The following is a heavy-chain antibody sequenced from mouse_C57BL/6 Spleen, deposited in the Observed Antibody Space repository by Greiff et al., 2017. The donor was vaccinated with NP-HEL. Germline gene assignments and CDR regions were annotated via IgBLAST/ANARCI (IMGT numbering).Heavy chain of an antibody. V-gene: IGHV14-4*01. CDR3: TKAGYGSSYWFAY. D-gene: IGHD1-1*01. CDR1: GFHIKDDY. J-gene: IGHJ3*01. Sequence: VQLQPSGAELVRPGASVKLSCTASGFHIKDDYMHWVKPRPEQGLEWIGWIDPENGDTEYASKFQGKATITADTSSNTAYLQLSSLTSEDTAVYYCTKAGYGSSYWFAYWGQGTLVTVSA. CDR2: IDPENGDT.